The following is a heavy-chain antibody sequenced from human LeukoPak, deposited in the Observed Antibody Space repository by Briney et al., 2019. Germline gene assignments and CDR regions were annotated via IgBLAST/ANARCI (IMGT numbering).Heavy chain of an antibody. CDR3: AKDFGRDSDLFDV. J-gene: IGHJ4*02. D-gene: IGHD3-10*01. CDR1: VFTFSNYA. CDR2: ITDSGSST. V-gene: IGHV3-23*01. Sequence: GGSLRPSRVASVFTFSNYAVNWVRQVPGKGLEWVSRITDSGSSTYYADTVKGRFTISIDNSKNTLHLQMTSLRAEDTAIYYCAKDFGRDSDLFDVWGEGAPVTVSS.